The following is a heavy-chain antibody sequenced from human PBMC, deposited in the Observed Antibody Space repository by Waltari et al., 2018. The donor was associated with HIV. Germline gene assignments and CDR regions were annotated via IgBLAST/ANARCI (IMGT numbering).Heavy chain of an antibody. CDR3: ARVPYCGGDCYPKFPFDY. CDR1: GFTFSSYS. Sequence: SGFTFSSYSMNWVRQAPGKGLEWVSYISSSSSTIYYADSVKGRFTISRDNAKNSLYLQMNSLRAEDTAVYYCARVPYCGGDCYPKFPFDYWGQGTLVTVSS. J-gene: IGHJ4*02. D-gene: IGHD2-21*02. CDR2: ISSSSSTI. V-gene: IGHV3-48*04.